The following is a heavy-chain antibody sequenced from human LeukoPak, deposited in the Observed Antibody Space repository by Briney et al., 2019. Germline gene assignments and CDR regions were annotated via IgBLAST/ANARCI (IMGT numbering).Heavy chain of an antibody. Sequence: GGSLRLSCAASGFTFDDYAMHWVRQAPGKGLEWVSGISWNSGSIGYADSVKGRFTISRDNAKNSLYLQMNSLRVEDMALYYCAKASFAWLVPCFDYWGQGTLVTVSS. D-gene: IGHD6-19*01. J-gene: IGHJ4*02. CDR3: AKASFAWLVPCFDY. V-gene: IGHV3-9*03. CDR1: GFTFDDYA. CDR2: ISWNSGSI.